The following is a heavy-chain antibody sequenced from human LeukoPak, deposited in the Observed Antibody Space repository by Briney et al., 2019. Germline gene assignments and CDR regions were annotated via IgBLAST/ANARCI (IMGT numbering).Heavy chain of an antibody. CDR1: GYIFTGYG. CDR3: ARGGNYYDYPGNI. D-gene: IGHD3-16*01. Sequence: ASVKVSCKTSGYIFTGYGITWVRQAPGQGLEWMGWISGYNGDTNYEQKFQGRVTMTTDTSTSTAYMELRSLRSADTAVYYCARGGNYYDYPGNIWGQGTMVIVS. V-gene: IGHV1-18*01. CDR2: ISGYNGDT. J-gene: IGHJ3*02.